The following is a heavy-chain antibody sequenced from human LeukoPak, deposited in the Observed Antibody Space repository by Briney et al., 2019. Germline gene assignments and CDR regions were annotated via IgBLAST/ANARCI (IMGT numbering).Heavy chain of an antibody. CDR2: IYYSGST. CDR3: ARVEYSSSSSWYFDL. D-gene: IGHD6-6*01. V-gene: IGHV4-59*12. Sequence: PSETLSLTCTVSGGSISSYYWSWIRQPPGKGLEWIGYIYYSGSTNYNPSLKSRVTISVDTSKNQFSLKLSSVTAADTAVYCCARVEYSSSSSWYFDLWGRGTLVTVSP. CDR1: GGSISSYY. J-gene: IGHJ2*01.